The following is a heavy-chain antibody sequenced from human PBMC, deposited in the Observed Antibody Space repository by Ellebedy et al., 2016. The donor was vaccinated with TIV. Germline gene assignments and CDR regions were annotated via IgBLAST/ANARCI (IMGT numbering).Heavy chain of an antibody. CDR3: ATYGSGTFASFDY. CDR1: GYRFTKFY. V-gene: IGHV1-46*01. D-gene: IGHD3-10*01. J-gene: IGHJ4*02. Sequence: ASVKVSCKASGYRFTKFYMHWMRQAPGQGPEWMGVMDPSVGTTTYAQKFQERVTMTRDISTSTVYMELSSLRSGDTAGYYCATYGSGTFASFDYWGQGTLVTVSS. CDR2: MDPSVGTT.